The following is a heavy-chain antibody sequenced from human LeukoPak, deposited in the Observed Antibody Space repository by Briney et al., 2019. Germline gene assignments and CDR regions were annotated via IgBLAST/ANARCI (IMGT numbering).Heavy chain of an antibody. V-gene: IGHV1-18*01. CDR2: ISAYNGNT. Sequence: GSSVKVSCKASGGTFSSYAISWVRQAPGQGLEWMGWISAYNGNTNYAQKLQGRVTMTTDTSTSTAYMELRSLRSEDTAVYYCAREGVPSDAFDIWGQGTMVTVSS. CDR1: GGTFSSYA. CDR3: AREGVPSDAFDI. D-gene: IGHD3-16*01. J-gene: IGHJ3*02.